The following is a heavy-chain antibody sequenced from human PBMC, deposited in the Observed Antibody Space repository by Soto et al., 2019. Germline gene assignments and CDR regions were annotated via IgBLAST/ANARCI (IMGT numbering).Heavy chain of an antibody. D-gene: IGHD6-6*01. Sequence: PSETLSLTCTVSGGSVSSGSYYWSWIRQPPGKGLEWIGCIYYSGSTNYNPSLKSRVTISVDTSKNQFSLKLSSVTAADTAVYYCARDWSSSSWGYYYYYYGMDVWGQGTTVTVSS. V-gene: IGHV4-61*01. CDR2: IYYSGST. CDR3: ARDWSSSSWGYYYYYYGMDV. J-gene: IGHJ6*02. CDR1: GGSVSSGSYY.